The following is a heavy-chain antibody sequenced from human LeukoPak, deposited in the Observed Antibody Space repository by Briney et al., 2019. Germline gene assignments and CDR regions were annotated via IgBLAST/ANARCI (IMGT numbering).Heavy chain of an antibody. Sequence: SETLSLTCTVSGGSISNYYWSWIRQPPGKGLEWIGYIYYSGSTTYNPSLKSRVTISVDTSKNQFSLKLTSVTAADTAVYYCARTTEGGYTYGYFYYYYMDVWGKGTTVTISS. D-gene: IGHD5-18*01. V-gene: IGHV4-59*01. J-gene: IGHJ6*03. CDR2: IYYSGST. CDR3: ARTTEGGYTYGYFYYYYMDV. CDR1: GGSISNYY.